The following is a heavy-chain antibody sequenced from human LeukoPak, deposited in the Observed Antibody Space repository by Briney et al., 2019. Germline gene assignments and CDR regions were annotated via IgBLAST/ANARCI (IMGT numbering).Heavy chain of an antibody. CDR1: GGSISSYY. CDR2: IDYSGNT. CDR3: AARRTYYYDSSGYRLDY. Sequence: PSETLSLTCTVSGGSISSYYWSWIRQAPGKGLEWIANIDYSGNTIYNPALKSRVTMSVDTSKNQFSLKLSSVTAADTAVYYCAARRTYYYDSSGYRLDYWGQGTLVTVSS. D-gene: IGHD3-22*01. V-gene: IGHV4-59*01. J-gene: IGHJ4*02.